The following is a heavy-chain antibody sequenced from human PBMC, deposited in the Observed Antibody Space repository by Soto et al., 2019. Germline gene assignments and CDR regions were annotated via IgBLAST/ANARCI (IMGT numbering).Heavy chain of an antibody. Sequence: QVQLVESGGGVVQPGRSLRLSCAASGFNFSTYGVHWVRQAPGKGLEWVGVISYDGGEKYYADSVQGRYTISRDNSKDTLYLKMHSLSPEATSVYYCANDVMGSPDYWGHGTLVTVSS. V-gene: IGHV3-30*18. J-gene: IGHJ4*01. CDR3: ANDVMGSPDY. CDR1: GFNFSTYG. CDR2: ISYDGGEK. D-gene: IGHD2-8*01.